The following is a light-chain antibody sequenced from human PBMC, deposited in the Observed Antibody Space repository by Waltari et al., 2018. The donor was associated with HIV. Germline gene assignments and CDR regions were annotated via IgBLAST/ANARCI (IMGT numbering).Light chain of an antibody. Sequence: SYVLTQPPSVSVAPGQTASIACGGDDLGAISVHGYQQKPGQAPLVVIYYDNERPPGIPERFSGSNSGNTATLTITRVEAGDEADYHCQVWDSITNHPIFGGGTKLTVL. V-gene: IGLV3-21*01. J-gene: IGLJ2*01. CDR1: DLGAIS. CDR3: QVWDSITNHPI. CDR2: YDN.